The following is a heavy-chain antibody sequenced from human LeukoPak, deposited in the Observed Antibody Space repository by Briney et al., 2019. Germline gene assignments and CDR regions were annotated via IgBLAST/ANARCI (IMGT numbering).Heavy chain of an antibody. CDR3: AISKKGGGSGY. V-gene: IGHV4-59*08. CDR1: GGSISSYY. D-gene: IGHD2-15*01. Sequence: SETLFLTCTVSGGSISSYYWSWIRQPPGKGLEWIGYIYYSGSTNYNPSLKSRVTMSVDTSKNQFSLRLTSVTAADTAVYYCAISKKGGGSGYWGQGTLVTVSS. J-gene: IGHJ4*02. CDR2: IYYSGST.